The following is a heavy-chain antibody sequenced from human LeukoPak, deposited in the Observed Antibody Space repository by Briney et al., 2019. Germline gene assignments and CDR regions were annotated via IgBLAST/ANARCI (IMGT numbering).Heavy chain of an antibody. CDR1: GFTFSSYA. J-gene: IGHJ4*02. D-gene: IGHD3-3*01. V-gene: IGHV3-23*01. Sequence: GGSLRLSCAASGFTFSSYAMSWVRQAPGKGLEWVSAISGSGGSTYYTDSVKGRFTISRDNSKNTLYLQMNSLRAEDTALYYCAKYWPSENFWSGYHDYWGQGTLVTVSS. CDR2: ISGSGGST. CDR3: AKYWPSENFWSGYHDY.